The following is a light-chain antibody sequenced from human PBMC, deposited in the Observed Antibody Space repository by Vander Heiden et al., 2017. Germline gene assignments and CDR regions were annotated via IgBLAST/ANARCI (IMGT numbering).Light chain of an antibody. CDR2: EDN. J-gene: IGLJ2*01. V-gene: IGLV6-57*01. Sequence: NFMLTQPHSVSESLGKTVTISCTRSSGSSASNYVQWYQQRPSSSPTTVIYEDNQRPSGVPNRFSGLKTEDDADYYCQSYDSSNVVFGGGTKLTVL. CDR1: SGSSASNY. CDR3: QSYDSSNVV.